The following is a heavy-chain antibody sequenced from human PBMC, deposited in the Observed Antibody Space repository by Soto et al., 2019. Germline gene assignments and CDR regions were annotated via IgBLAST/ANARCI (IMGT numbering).Heavy chain of an antibody. D-gene: IGHD1-26*01. CDR1: GDSVSSNSAA. J-gene: IGHJ4*02. CDR3: ARYDVGATRAAFDY. CDR2: TYYRSKWYN. Sequence: SQTLSLTCAISGDSVSSNSAAWNWIRQSPSRGLEWLGRTYYRSKWYNDYAVSVKSRITINPDTSKNQFSLQLHSVTPEATAVYYCARYDVGATRAAFDYWGQGTLVTVSS. V-gene: IGHV6-1*01.